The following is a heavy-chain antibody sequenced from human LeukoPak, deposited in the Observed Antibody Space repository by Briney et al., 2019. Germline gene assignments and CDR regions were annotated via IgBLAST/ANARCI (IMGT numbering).Heavy chain of an antibody. CDR1: EFTFSSYA. Sequence: PGGSLRLSCAASEFTFSSYAMHWVRQAPGKGLEWVAVISYDGSKKYYADSVKGRFTISRDNAKNSLYLQMNSLRIEDTAVYYCARRYCSSTTCYPHFDYWGQGTLVTVSS. D-gene: IGHD2-2*01. CDR3: ARRYCSSTTCYPHFDY. CDR2: ISYDGSKK. J-gene: IGHJ4*02. V-gene: IGHV3-30*04.